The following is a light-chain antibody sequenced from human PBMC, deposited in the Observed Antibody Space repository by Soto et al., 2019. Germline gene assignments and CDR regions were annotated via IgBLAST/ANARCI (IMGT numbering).Light chain of an antibody. CDR3: ASYAGGNKV. V-gene: IGLV2-8*01. CDR1: GSDVGAYNY. CDR2: EVT. Sequence: QSALTQPPSASGSPGQSVTISCTGTGSDVGAYNYVSWYQQHPGKAPKLMIYEVTKRPSGVPDRFSGSKSGNTASLTVSGLLPEDEADYYCASYAGGNKVFGTGTKLTVL. J-gene: IGLJ1*01.